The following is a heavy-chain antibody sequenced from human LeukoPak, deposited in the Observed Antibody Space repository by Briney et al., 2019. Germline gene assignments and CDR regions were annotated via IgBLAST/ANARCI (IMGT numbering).Heavy chain of an antibody. CDR2: ISSSSSYI. V-gene: IGHV3-21*01. J-gene: IGHJ4*02. Sequence: GGSLRLSCAASGFTFSSYSMNWVRQAPGKGLEWVSSISSSSSYIYYADSVKGRFTISRDNAENSLYLQMNSLRAEDTAVFYCARGGGEVDYWGQGALVTVSS. D-gene: IGHD3-16*01. CDR3: ARGGGEVDY. CDR1: GFTFSSYS.